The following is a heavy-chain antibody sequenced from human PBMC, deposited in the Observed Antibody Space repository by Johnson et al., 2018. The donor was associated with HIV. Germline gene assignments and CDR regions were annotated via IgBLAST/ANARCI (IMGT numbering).Heavy chain of an antibody. D-gene: IGHD4-23*01. CDR1: GFTFSSYG. Sequence: QVQLVESGGGVVQPGGSLRLSCAASGFTFSSYGMHWVRQAPGKGLEWVAFIRSDGSNKYYVDSVKGRFTISRDNSKNTLYLQMNSLRAEDTAVYYCAKLPGGNSGFVDAFDIWGQGTMVTVSS. CDR2: IRSDGSNK. V-gene: IGHV3-30*02. J-gene: IGHJ3*02. CDR3: AKLPGGNSGFVDAFDI.